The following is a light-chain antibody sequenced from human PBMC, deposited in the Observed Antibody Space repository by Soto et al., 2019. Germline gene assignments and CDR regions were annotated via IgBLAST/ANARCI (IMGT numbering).Light chain of an antibody. J-gene: IGKJ1*01. CDR3: LQYNTYSWT. Sequence: DIQMTPSPSTLSASVGDRVTITCRASQSISSWLAWYQQKPGKAPKLLIYDASSLQSGVPSRFSGSGSGTEFTLTISSLQPDDFATYYCLQYNTYSWTFGQGTKVDIK. CDR1: QSISSW. V-gene: IGKV1-5*01. CDR2: DAS.